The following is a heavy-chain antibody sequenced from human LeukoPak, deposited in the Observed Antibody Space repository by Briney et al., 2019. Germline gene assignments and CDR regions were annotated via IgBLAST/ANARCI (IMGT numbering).Heavy chain of an antibody. V-gene: IGHV1-2*04. J-gene: IGHJ5*02. D-gene: IGHD6-13*01. CDR1: GYTFTGYY. CDR3: AYSSSWYNWFDP. Sequence: ASVKVSCKASGYTFTGYYMHWVRQAPGQGLEWMGWINPNSGGTNYAQKFQGWVTMTRDTSISTAYMVLSRLRSDDTAVYYCAYSSSWYNWFDPWGQGTLVTVSS. CDR2: INPNSGGT.